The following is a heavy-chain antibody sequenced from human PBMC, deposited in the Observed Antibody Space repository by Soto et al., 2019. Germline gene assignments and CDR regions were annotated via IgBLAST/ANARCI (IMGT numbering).Heavy chain of an antibody. V-gene: IGHV1-69*01. CDR2: IIPIFGTA. CDR3: ARDSGYCTNGVCSVYYYGMDV. J-gene: IGHJ6*02. Sequence: QVPLVQSGAEVKKPGSSVKVSCKASGGTFSSYAISWVRQAPGQGLEWMGGIIPIFGTANYAQKFQGRVTITADESTSTAYMELSSLRSEDTAVYYCARDSGYCTNGVCSVYYYGMDVWGQGTTVTVSS. CDR1: GGTFSSYA. D-gene: IGHD2-8*01.